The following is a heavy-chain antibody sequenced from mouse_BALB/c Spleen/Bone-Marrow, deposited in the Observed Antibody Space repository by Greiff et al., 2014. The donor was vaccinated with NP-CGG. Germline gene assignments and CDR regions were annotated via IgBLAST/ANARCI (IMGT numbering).Heavy chain of an antibody. V-gene: IGHV5-12-1*01. CDR2: ISSGGGST. CDR1: GFAFSSYD. J-gene: IGHJ3*02. D-gene: IGHD1-1*01. CDR3: ARQILRGFGY. Sequence: EVKLMESGGGLVKPGGSLKLSCAAPGFAFSSYDMFWVRQTPEKRLEWVAYISSGGGSTYYADTVKGRFTISRDNAKNTLYLQMSSLKSEDTAMYYCARQILRGFGYWGQGTPVTVSA.